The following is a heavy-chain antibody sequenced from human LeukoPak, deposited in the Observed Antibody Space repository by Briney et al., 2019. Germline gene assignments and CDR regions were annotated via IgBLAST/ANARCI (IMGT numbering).Heavy chain of an antibody. J-gene: IGHJ5*02. CDR1: GGSISSSSYY. D-gene: IGHD6-13*01. V-gene: IGHV4-61*05. CDR3: ARRRSSSWDWFDP. Sequence: PSETLSLTCTVSGGSISSSSYYWGWIRQPPGKGLEWIGYIYYSGSTNYNPSLKSRVTISVDTSKNQFSLKLSSVTAADTAVYYCARRRSSSWDWFDPWGQGTLVTVSS. CDR2: IYYSGST.